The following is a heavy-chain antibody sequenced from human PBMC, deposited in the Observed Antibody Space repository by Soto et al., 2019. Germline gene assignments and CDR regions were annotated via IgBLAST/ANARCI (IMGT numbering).Heavy chain of an antibody. D-gene: IGHD3-22*01. CDR2: IRSKANSYAT. Sequence: PGGSLRLSCAASGFTFSGSAMHWVRQASGKGLEWVGRIRSKANSYATAYAASVKGRFTISRDDSKNTAYLQMNSLKTEDTAVYYCTSRTSHYYDSSGLDAFDIWGQGTMVTVSS. V-gene: IGHV3-73*01. CDR3: TSRTSHYYDSSGLDAFDI. J-gene: IGHJ3*02. CDR1: GFTFSGSA.